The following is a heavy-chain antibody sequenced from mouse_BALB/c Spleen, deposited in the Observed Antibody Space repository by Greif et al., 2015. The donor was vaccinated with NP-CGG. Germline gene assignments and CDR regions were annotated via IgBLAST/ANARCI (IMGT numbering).Heavy chain of an antibody. Sequence: EVKLQESGGGLVQPGGSLRLSCATSGFTFTDYYMSWVRQPPGNALEWLGFIRNKANGYTTEYSASVKVRFTISRDNSQSILYLQMNTLRAEDSATYYCARDSITGFAYWGQGTLVTVSA. J-gene: IGHJ3*01. V-gene: IGHV7-3*02. CDR3: ARDSITGFAY. D-gene: IGHD1-1*01. CDR2: IRNKANGYTT. CDR1: GFTFTDYY.